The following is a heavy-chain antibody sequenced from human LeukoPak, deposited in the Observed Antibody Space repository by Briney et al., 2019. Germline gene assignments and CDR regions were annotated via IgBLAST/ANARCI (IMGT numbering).Heavy chain of an antibody. CDR2: IRSKANSYAT. CDR3: ARGDEVEWPKIDY. J-gene: IGHJ4*02. V-gene: IGHV3-73*01. Sequence: GGSLRLSCAASGFTFSGSAMHWVRQASGKGLEWVGRIRSKANSYATAYAASVKGRFTISRDDSKNTAYLQMNSLKTEDTAVYYCARGDEVEWPKIDYWGQGTLVTVSS. CDR1: GFTFSGSA. D-gene: IGHD3-3*01.